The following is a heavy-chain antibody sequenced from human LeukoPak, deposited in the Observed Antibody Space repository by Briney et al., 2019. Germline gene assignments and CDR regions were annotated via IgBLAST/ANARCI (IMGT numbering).Heavy chain of an antibody. J-gene: IGHJ4*02. CDR1: GFTITNGW. Sequence: GGSLRLSCEASGFTITNGWMNWVRQAPGKGLEWVASINQDGGEKYSLDSVKGRFTISRDNTKSSLYLQMNSLRAEDTAMYYCARYRHLYYWGQGTLVTVSS. D-gene: IGHD3-16*01. V-gene: IGHV3-7*01. CDR3: ARYRHLYY. CDR2: INQDGGEK.